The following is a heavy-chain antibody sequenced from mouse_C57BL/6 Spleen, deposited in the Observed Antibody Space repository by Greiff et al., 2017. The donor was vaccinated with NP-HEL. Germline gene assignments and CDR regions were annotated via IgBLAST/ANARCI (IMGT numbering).Heavy chain of an antibody. Sequence: EVKVEESGGGLVQPGGSLSLSCAASGFPFTDYYMSWVRQPPGQALEWLGFIRNKANGYTTEYSASVQGRFTISSDKSQSILYIQMNALRAEDSAAYYCARLPGSSSYYVDDWGQGTTLTVAS. D-gene: IGHD1-1*01. V-gene: IGHV7-3*01. J-gene: IGHJ2*01. CDR2: IRNKANGYTT. CDR3: ARLPGSSSYYVDD. CDR1: GFPFTDYY.